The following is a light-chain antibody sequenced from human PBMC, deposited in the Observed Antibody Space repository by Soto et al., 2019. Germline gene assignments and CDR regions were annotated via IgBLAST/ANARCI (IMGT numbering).Light chain of an antibody. J-gene: IGKJ2*01. Sequence: EIVMTQSPATLSVSPGERATLSCRASQSVSSNLAWYQQKPGQAPRLLIYGASTRATGIPARFSGSGSGTDFTLTISSLQPEDFALYYCQQYNNWPPYTFGQGTKLEIK. V-gene: IGKV3-15*01. CDR3: QQYNNWPPYT. CDR1: QSVSSN. CDR2: GAS.